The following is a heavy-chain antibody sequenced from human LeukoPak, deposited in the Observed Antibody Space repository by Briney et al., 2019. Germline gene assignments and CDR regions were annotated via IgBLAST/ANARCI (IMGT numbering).Heavy chain of an antibody. D-gene: IGHD3-10*01. Sequence: SEILSLTCTVSGGSISSSSYHCGWIRQPPGKGLEWIRSISYSGSTYYNPSLKSRVTISVDTSKNQLSLNLSSVTAADTAVYYCASTWGGSGSYKLDYWGQGTLVTVSS. CDR1: GGSISSSSYH. CDR3: ASTWGGSGSYKLDY. V-gene: IGHV4-39*01. CDR2: ISYSGST. J-gene: IGHJ4*02.